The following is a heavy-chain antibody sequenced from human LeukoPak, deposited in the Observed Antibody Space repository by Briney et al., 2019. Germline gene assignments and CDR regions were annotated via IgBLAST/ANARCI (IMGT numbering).Heavy chain of an antibody. CDR3: ARTYYYDSSGYYRGPTKSFYYFDY. Sequence: PSETLSLTCTVSGGSISSSSYYWSWIRQPPGKGLEWIGEINHSGSTNYNPSLKSRVTISVDTSKNQFSLKLSSVTAADTAVYYCARTYYYDSSGYYRGPTKSFYYFDYWGQGTLVTVSS. CDR1: GGSISSSSYY. D-gene: IGHD3-22*01. V-gene: IGHV4-39*07. J-gene: IGHJ4*02. CDR2: INHSGST.